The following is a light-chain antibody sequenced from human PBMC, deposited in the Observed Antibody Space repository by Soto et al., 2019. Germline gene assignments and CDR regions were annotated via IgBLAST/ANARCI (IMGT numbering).Light chain of an antibody. CDR2: DVS. J-gene: IGLJ1*01. V-gene: IGLV2-14*01. CDR1: SREVGGYNY. Sequence: QSVLTQPGSVSGSPGQSITISCTGTSREVGGYNYVSRYQQHPGKAPKLMLYDVSNRPSGVSNRFPGAKSGKTASLTISGLQAEDEADYYYCSYARSNTYVFATRTQVTVL. CDR3: CSYARSNTYV.